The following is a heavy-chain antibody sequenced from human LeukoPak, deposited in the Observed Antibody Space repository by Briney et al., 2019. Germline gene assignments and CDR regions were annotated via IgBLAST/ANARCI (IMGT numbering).Heavy chain of an antibody. Sequence: PSETLSLTCTVSGGSISSSSYYWGWIRQPPGKGLEWIGSIYYSGSTYYNPSLKSRVTISVGTSKNQFSLKLSSVTAADTAVYYCARLTYYYDSSYFDYWGQGTLVTVSS. CDR2: IYYSGST. J-gene: IGHJ4*02. CDR3: ARLTYYYDSSYFDY. D-gene: IGHD3-22*01. V-gene: IGHV4-39*01. CDR1: GGSISSSSYY.